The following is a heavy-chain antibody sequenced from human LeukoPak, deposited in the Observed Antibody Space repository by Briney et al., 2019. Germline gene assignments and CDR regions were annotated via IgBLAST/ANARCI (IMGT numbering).Heavy chain of an antibody. V-gene: IGHV4-39*01. Sequence: SEALSLTCTVSGGSISSSSYYWGWIRQPPGKGLEWIGSIYYSGSTYYNPSLKSRVTISVDTSKNQFSLKLSSVTAADTAVYYCARHCDSSGWYCYFDYWGQGILVTVSS. J-gene: IGHJ4*02. CDR2: IYYSGST. CDR3: ARHCDSSGWYCYFDY. CDR1: GGSISSSSYY. D-gene: IGHD6-19*01.